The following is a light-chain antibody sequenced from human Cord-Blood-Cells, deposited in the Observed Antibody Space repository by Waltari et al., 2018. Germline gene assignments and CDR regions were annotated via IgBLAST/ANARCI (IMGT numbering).Light chain of an antibody. J-gene: IGKJ3*01. CDR2: DAS. Sequence: DIQMTQSPSTLSASVGDRVTITCRASQSISSWLAWYQQKPGKAPKLLIYDASSLESGVPSRFSGRGSGTEFTLTISSLQPYDFATYYCQQYNSYLFTFGPGTKVDIK. V-gene: IGKV1-5*01. CDR1: QSISSW. CDR3: QQYNSYLFT.